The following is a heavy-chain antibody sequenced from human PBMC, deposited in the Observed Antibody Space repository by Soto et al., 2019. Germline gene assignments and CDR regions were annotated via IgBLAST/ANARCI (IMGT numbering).Heavy chain of an antibody. D-gene: IGHD3-10*01. V-gene: IGHV3-64D*06. Sequence: PGGCLRLSCSACGFSFSSYAMHWVRQAPGKGLEYVSAISSNGGSTYYADSVKGRFTISRDNSKNTLYLQMSSLRAEDTAVYYCVKDRYGSVLYWGQGTLVTVSS. CDR2: ISSNGGST. J-gene: IGHJ4*02. CDR3: VKDRYGSVLY. CDR1: GFSFSSYA.